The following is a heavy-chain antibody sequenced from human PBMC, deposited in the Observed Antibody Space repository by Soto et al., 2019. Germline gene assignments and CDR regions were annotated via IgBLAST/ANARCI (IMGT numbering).Heavy chain of an antibody. J-gene: IGHJ4*02. CDR3: ARDRHYGDYGFDY. CDR1: GFSFGHYS. CDR2: IYSGGST. D-gene: IGHD4-17*01. V-gene: IGHV3-66*01. Sequence: PGGSLRLSCATSGFSFGHYSFNWVRQAPGKGLEWASGIYSGGSTYYADSVKGRFTISRDNSKNTLYLQMNSLRAEDTAVYYCARDRHYGDYGFDYWGQGTLVTVSS.